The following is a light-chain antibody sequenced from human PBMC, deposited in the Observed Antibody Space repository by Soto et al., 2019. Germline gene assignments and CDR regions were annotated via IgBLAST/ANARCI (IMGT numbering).Light chain of an antibody. V-gene: IGLV2-14*01. J-gene: IGLJ2*01. CDR3: SAYTSSSTLL. CDR2: EVS. CDR1: SSDIGGYNY. Sequence: QSALTQPASVSGSPGQSITFSCTGASSDIGGYNYVSWYQQHPGKAPKLMIYEVSNRPSGVSNRFSGSKSGNTASLTISGRQAEDEADYYCSAYTSSSTLLFGGGTKLTVL.